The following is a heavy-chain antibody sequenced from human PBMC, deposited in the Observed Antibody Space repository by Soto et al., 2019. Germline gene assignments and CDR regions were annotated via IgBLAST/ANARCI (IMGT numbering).Heavy chain of an antibody. J-gene: IGHJ4*02. V-gene: IGHV3-15*07. D-gene: IGHD6-19*01. Sequence: EVQLVESGGGLVQPGVSLRLSCTASGFTFTTAWMNWVRQAPGRGLEWVGRIKTTSGGGPTDYAAPVKGRFTISRDDSQNTLYLQMNSLKAEDTAVYFCTTGVNQWLANDFWGQGTLVTVSS. CDR3: TTGVNQWLANDF. CDR1: GFTFTTAW. CDR2: IKTTSGGGPT.